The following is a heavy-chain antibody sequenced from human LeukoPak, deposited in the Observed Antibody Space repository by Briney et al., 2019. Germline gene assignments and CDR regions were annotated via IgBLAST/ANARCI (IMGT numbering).Heavy chain of an antibody. CDR1: GFTFSSYA. CDR3: AKGIHFGYSYGYSFDY. Sequence: GGSLRLTCAASGFTFSSYAVSWVRQAPGKGLEWASTISGSGGSTYYAVSVKGRFTISRDNSKNTLYLQMNSLRAEDTAVYYCAKGIHFGYSYGYSFDYWGQGTLVTVSS. D-gene: IGHD5-18*01. V-gene: IGHV3-23*01. CDR2: ISGSGGST. J-gene: IGHJ4*02.